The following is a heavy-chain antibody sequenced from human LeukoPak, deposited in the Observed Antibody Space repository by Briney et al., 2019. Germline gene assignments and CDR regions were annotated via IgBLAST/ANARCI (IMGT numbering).Heavy chain of an antibody. CDR3: ARSGDYLGDYYYYYYMDV. J-gene: IGHJ6*03. D-gene: IGHD4-17*01. CDR2: ISSSSSYI. CDR1: GFTFISYS. V-gene: IGHV3-21*01. Sequence: GGSLRLSCAASGFTFISYSMNGVRQAPGKGLGWVSSISSSSSYIYYADSVKGRFTISRDNAKNSLYLQMNSLRAEDTAVYYCARSGDYLGDYYYYYYMDVWGKGTTVTVSS.